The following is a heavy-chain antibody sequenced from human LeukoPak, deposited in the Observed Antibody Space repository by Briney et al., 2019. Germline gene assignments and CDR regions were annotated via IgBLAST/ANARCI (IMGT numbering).Heavy chain of an antibody. V-gene: IGHV3-30*04. CDR3: ARKNGLDY. J-gene: IGHJ4*02. CDR2: ISYDGSNK. CDR1: GFTFSSYA. Sequence: AGGSLRLSCAASGFTFSSYAMHWVRQAPGKGLEWVAVISYDGSNKYYADSVKGRFTISRDNSKNTLYLQMNSLRAEDTAVYYCARKNGLDYWGQGTLVTVSS.